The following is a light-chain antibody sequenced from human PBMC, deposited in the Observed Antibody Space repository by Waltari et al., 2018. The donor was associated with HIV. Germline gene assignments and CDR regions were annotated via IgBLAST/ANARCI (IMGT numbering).Light chain of an antibody. CDR2: GAS. J-gene: IGKJ1*01. CDR3: QQYNYWPPT. Sequence: EMVMTQSPSTLSVSAGARATLSCRTSQNINSNLAWYQQRPGQAPRLVIYGASSRATDIPARFSGSGSGTEFTLTITTLQSEDFAVYFCQQYNYWPPTFGQGTKVAIK. CDR1: QNINSN. V-gene: IGKV3-15*01.